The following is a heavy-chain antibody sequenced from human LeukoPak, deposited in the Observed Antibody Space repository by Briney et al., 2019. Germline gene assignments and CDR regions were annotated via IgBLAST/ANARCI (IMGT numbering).Heavy chain of an antibody. CDR1: GFTFSSHW. Sequence: PGGSLRLSCAASGFTFSSHWMHWVRQAPGEGLVWVSRVNGPGDWTHYADSVRGRFIISRDNAENTISLQMNNLRAEDTAVYICAREVFEGQRQSDAFDVWGQGTMVTVSS. CDR3: AREVFEGQRQSDAFDV. D-gene: IGHD6-25*01. CDR2: VNGPGDWT. J-gene: IGHJ3*01. V-gene: IGHV3-74*01.